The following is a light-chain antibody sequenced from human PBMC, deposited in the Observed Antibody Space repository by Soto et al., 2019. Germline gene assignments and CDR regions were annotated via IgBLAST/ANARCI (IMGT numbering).Light chain of an antibody. Sequence: QSVLTQPASVSGSPGQSIAISCTGTNSDVGYYNYVSWYQHHPGKAPKLIISDVTNRPSGVSNRFSGSKSGNTASLTIFGLQDEDEADYYCSSSTSRTTLVFGGGTKVTV. CDR3: SSSTSRTTLV. CDR2: DVT. J-gene: IGLJ2*01. V-gene: IGLV2-14*03. CDR1: NSDVGYYNY.